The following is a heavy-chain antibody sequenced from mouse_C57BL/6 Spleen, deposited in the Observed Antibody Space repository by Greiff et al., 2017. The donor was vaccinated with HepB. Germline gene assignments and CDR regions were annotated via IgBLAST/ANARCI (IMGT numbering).Heavy chain of an antibody. V-gene: IGHV5-4*01. Sequence: VQLKESGGGLVKPGGSLKLSCAASGFTFSSYAMSWVRQTPEKRLEWVATISDGGSYTYYPDNVKGRFTISRDNAKNNLYLQMSHLKSEDTAMYYCARDKSYYSSFDYWGQGTTLTVSS. J-gene: IGHJ2*01. CDR1: GFTFSSYA. D-gene: IGHD2-12*01. CDR3: ARDKSYYSSFDY. CDR2: ISDGGSYT.